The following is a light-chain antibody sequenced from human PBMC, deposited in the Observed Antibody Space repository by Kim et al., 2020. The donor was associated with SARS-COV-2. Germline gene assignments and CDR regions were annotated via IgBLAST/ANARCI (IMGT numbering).Light chain of an antibody. J-gene: IGLJ2*01. V-gene: IGLV4-69*01. CDR2: VDNDGRP. CDR1: SAHSNYA. Sequence: QLVLTQSPSASASLGASVKLTCTLSSAHSNYAIAWHQQQPKKGPRYLMKVDNDGRPIKGDGIPDRFSGSSSGAERYLSISSLQSEDEADYYCQTWATGIRVFGGGTQLTVL. CDR3: QTWATGIRV.